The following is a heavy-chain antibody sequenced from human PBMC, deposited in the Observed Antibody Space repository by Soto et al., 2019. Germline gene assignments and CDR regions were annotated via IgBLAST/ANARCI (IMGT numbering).Heavy chain of an antibody. CDR2: ISGSGGST. CDR3: AKRKKPLRFGELYYYYYHMDV. J-gene: IGHJ6*03. CDR1: GFTFSSYA. D-gene: IGHD3-10*01. Sequence: GGSLRLSCAASGFTFSSYAMSWVRQAPGKGLEWVSAISGSGGSTYYADSVKGRFTISRDNSKNTLYLQMNSLRAEDTAVYYCAKRKKPLRFGELYYYYYHMDVWGKGTTVTVSS. V-gene: IGHV3-23*01.